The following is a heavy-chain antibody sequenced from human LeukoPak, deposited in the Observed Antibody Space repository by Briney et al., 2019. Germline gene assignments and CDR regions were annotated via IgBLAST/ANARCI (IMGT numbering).Heavy chain of an antibody. CDR2: IYYSGST. Sequence: SETLSLTCTVSGGFISSYYWSWIRQPPGKGLEWIGYIYYSGSTNYNPSLKSRVTISVDTSKNQFSLKLSSVTAADTAVYYCARVLRYFDWLSVAENWFDPWGQGTLVTVSS. CDR1: GGFISSYY. J-gene: IGHJ5*02. CDR3: ARVLRYFDWLSVAENWFDP. V-gene: IGHV4-59*08. D-gene: IGHD3-9*01.